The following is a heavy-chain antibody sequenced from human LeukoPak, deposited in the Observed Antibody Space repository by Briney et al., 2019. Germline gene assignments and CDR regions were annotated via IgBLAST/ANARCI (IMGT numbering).Heavy chain of an antibody. CDR2: MNPNSGNT. D-gene: IGHD3-22*01. V-gene: IGHV1-8*01. CDR3: ARVFVDCSSGSYYSDWFDP. CDR1: GYTFTSYD. J-gene: IGHJ5*02. Sequence: WASVKVSCKASGYTFTSYDINWVRQATGQELEWMGWMNPNSGNTAYAQKFQGRVTMTRNTSISTAYMELSSLRSEDTAVYYCARVFVDCSSGSYYSDWFDPWGQGTLVTVSS.